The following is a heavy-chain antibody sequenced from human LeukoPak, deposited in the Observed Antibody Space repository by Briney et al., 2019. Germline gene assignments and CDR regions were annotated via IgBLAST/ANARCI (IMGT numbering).Heavy chain of an antibody. Sequence: PGGSLRLSCAVSGFTVGSNYMTWVRQPPGKGLEWVSVIYSGGDTYYADSVKGRFTISIDYSKNTVFLQMNSLRAEDTAVYYCARPEVDGADYWGQGTLVTVSS. CDR3: ARPEVDGADY. V-gene: IGHV3-66*04. J-gene: IGHJ4*02. D-gene: IGHD3-16*01. CDR2: IYSGGDT. CDR1: GFTVGSNY.